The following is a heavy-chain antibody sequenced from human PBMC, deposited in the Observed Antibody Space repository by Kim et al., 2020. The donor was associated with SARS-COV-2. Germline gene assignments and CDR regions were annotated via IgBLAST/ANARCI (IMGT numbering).Heavy chain of an antibody. Sequence: GGSLRLSCTASGFTFNNYTVHWVRQAPGKGLEWVTLISYDGSNQYYADSVKGRFTISRDTSRNTLSLQMNSLKTEDTAIYFCARAYYDFLWGSYQGYYFDYWGQGTLVTVSS. J-gene: IGHJ4*02. CDR3: ARAYYDFLWGSYQGYYFDY. V-gene: IGHV3-30-3*01. CDR2: ISYDGSNQ. D-gene: IGHD3-16*02. CDR1: GFTFNNYT.